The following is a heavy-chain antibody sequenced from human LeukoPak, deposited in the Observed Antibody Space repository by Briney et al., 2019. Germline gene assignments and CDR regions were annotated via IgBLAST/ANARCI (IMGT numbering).Heavy chain of an antibody. J-gene: IGHJ4*02. V-gene: IGHV3-23*01. D-gene: IGHD1-26*01. CDR2: ISGSGGTT. Sequence: GGSLRLSCAASGFTFSSYAMSWVRQAPGKGLEWVSAISGSGGTTYYADSVKGRFTVSRDNSKNTLYLQMNSLRAEDTAVYYCARQHRGGSLAFYYWGQGTLVTVSS. CDR1: GFTFSSYA. CDR3: ARQHRGGSLAFYY.